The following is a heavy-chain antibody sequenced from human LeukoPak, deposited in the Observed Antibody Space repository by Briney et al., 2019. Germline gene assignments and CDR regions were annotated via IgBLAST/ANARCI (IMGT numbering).Heavy chain of an antibody. CDR3: ARTAGAFGYSYGPDY. Sequence: ASVKVSCKASGGTFSSYGISWVRQAPGQGLEWMGWISAYNGNTNYAQKLQGRVTMTTDTSTSTAYMELRSLRSDDTAVYYCARTAGAFGYSYGPDYWGQGTLVTVSS. CDR2: ISAYNGNT. V-gene: IGHV1-18*01. D-gene: IGHD5-18*01. J-gene: IGHJ4*02. CDR1: GGTFSSYG.